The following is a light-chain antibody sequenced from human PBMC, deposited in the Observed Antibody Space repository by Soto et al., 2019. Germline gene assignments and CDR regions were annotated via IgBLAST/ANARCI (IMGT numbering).Light chain of an antibody. CDR2: DAS. Sequence: EIVLTQSPATLSLSPGERATLSCRASQSVSSYLAWYQQKPGQAPRLLIYDASSRATGIPDRFSGSGSGTDFTLTISSLEAEDFAVYYCQQRSNWPPYTFGQGTKLEIK. CDR3: QQRSNWPPYT. J-gene: IGKJ2*01. CDR1: QSVSSY. V-gene: IGKV3-11*01.